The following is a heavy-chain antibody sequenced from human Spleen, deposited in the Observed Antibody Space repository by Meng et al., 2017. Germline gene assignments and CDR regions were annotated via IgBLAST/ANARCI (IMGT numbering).Heavy chain of an antibody. CDR1: GYTFTSYA. Sequence: SVKVSCKASGYTFTSYAISWVRQAPGQGLEWMGGIIPIFGTANYAQKFQGRVTITADKSTSTAYMELSSLRSEDTAVYYCARDSTGTYYYYGMDVWGQGTTVTVSS. CDR2: IIPIFGTA. D-gene: IGHD1-14*01. V-gene: IGHV1-69*06. J-gene: IGHJ6*02. CDR3: ARDSTGTYYYYGMDV.